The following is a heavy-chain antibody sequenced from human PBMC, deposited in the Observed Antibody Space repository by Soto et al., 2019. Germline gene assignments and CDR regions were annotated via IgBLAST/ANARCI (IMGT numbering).Heavy chain of an antibody. CDR2: IIPIFGTA. Sequence: QVQLVQSGAEVKKPGSSVKVSCKASGGTFSSYAISWVRQAPGQGLDWMGGIIPIFGTANYAQKFQGRVTITADESTSTAYMELSSLRSEDTAVYYCARGRPRGLELRFVLDYWVQGTLVTVSS. D-gene: IGHD1-7*01. V-gene: IGHV1-69*01. CDR3: ARGRPRGLELRFVLDY. J-gene: IGHJ4*02. CDR1: GGTFSSYA.